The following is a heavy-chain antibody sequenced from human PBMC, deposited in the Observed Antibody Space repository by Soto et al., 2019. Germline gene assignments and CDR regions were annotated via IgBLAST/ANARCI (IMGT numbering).Heavy chain of an antibody. CDR1: GYTFTSYG. CDR2: ISAYNGNT. V-gene: IGHV1-18*01. D-gene: IGHD4-17*01. J-gene: IGHJ4*02. CDR3: ARDVDYGDYEYFDY. Sequence: GASVKVSCKASGYTFTSYGISWVRQAPGQGLEWMGWISAYNGNTNYAQKLQGRVTMTTDTSTSTAYMELRNLRSDDTAVYYCARDVDYGDYEYFDYWGQGTLVTVSS.